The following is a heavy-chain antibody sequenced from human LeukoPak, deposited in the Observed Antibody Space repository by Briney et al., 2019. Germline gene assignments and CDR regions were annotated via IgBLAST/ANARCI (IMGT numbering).Heavy chain of an antibody. CDR3: ARERWLQFGFDY. J-gene: IGHJ4*02. Sequence: ASVKVSCKTSGYTFTDYNLHWVRQAPGQRLEWMGIIKPSGGDTSYAQTFQGRVFMTRDTSTSTVYMELSSLKSEDTAIYYCARERWLQFGFDYWGQGTLVTVSS. V-gene: IGHV1-46*01. CDR2: IKPSGGDT. CDR1: GYTFTDYN. D-gene: IGHD5-24*01.